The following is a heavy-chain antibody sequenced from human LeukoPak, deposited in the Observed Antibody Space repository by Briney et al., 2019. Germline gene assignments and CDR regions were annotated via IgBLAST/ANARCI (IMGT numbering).Heavy chain of an antibody. CDR2: INWNSGNI. V-gene: IGHV3-9*01. CDR3: AKDIGHRSSSGFDC. Sequence: GGALRLSCAASGFTFDDYAMRWVRQAPGKGLEWVSHINWNSGNIDYADSVKGRVTISRDNAKNPLYLQMNNLRAEDTAFYYCAKDIGHRSSSGFDCWRQGTLVTVSS. D-gene: IGHD6-6*01. CDR1: GFTFDDYA. J-gene: IGHJ4*02.